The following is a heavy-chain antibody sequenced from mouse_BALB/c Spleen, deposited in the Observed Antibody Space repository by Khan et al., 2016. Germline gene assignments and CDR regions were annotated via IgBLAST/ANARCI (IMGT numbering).Heavy chain of an antibody. CDR1: GYSITSGYY. CDR2: ISYDGSN. Sequence: VQLKEPGPGLVKPSQSLSLTCSVTGYSITSGYYWNWIRQFPGNKLEWMGYISYDGSNNYNPSLKNRISITRDTSKNQFFLKLNSVTTEDTATYYCASGWPYGIDDWGQGTSITVSS. J-gene: IGHJ4*01. CDR3: ASGWPYGIDD. D-gene: IGHD2-3*01. V-gene: IGHV3-6*02.